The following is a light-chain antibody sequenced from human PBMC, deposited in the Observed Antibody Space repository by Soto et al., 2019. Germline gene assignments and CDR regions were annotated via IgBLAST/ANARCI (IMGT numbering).Light chain of an antibody. Sequence: EIMMTQSPGTLSASPGERATLSCRASQSVSSNLAWYQQKPGQAPRLLIYAVSTRATGIPARFSGSGSGTEFTPTISSLQSEYFAVYYCQQYNKWPLTFGQGTKVEIK. CDR1: QSVSSN. CDR2: AVS. CDR3: QQYNKWPLT. J-gene: IGKJ1*01. V-gene: IGKV3-15*01.